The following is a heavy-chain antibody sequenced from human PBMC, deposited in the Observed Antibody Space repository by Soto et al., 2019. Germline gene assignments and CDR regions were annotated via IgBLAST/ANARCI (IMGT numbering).Heavy chain of an antibody. CDR3: ARGQWYYDSSGKNINWFDP. D-gene: IGHD3-22*01. V-gene: IGHV4-34*01. J-gene: IGHJ5*02. Sequence: SNHSGSTNYNPSLKSRVTISVDTSKNQFSLKLSSVTAADTAVYYCARGQWYYDSSGKNINWFDPWGQGTLVTVSS. CDR2: SNHSGST.